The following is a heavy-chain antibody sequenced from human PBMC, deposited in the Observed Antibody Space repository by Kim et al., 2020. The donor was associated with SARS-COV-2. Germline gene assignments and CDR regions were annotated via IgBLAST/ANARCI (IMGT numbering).Heavy chain of an antibody. CDR2: SNAGNGNT. CDR1: GYALDTYA. Sequence: ASVKVSCKASGYALDTYAIHWVCQAPGQRLEWMGWSNAGNGNTKYSQKFQGRVTITRDTSANTAYMELSSLRSEDTSVYFCARAMAAAGSVDFWGQGPLV. V-gene: IGHV1-3*01. CDR3: ARAMAAAGSVDF. J-gene: IGHJ4*02. D-gene: IGHD6-13*01.